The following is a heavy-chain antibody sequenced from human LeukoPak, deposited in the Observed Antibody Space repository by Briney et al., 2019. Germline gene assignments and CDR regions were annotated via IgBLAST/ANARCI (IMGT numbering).Heavy chain of an antibody. D-gene: IGHD3-9*01. V-gene: IGHV6-1*01. J-gene: IGHJ5*02. CDR1: GDSVSSNTAA. CDR3: ARTLYYDILTGPADWFDP. Sequence: SQTLSLTCAISGDSVSSNTAAWSWIRQSPSRGLEWLGRTYYRSKWYNDYAVSVKSRITINPDTSKNQFSLQLNSVTPEDTAVYYCARTLYYDILTGPADWFDPWGQGTLVTVSS. CDR2: TYYRSKWYN.